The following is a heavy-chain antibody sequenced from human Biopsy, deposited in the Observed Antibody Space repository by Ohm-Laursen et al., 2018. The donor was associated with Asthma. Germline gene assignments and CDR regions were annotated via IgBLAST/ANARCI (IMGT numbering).Heavy chain of an antibody. D-gene: IGHD4-17*01. CDR2: HDHEEGGT. V-gene: IGHV1-24*01. J-gene: IGHJ4*02. CDR3: ASDFPKDYVRYNFQF. Sequence: GSSVKVSCKISGYSLTDLSMHWVRQAPGQGLEWMGGHDHEEGGTGNARRFQGRVTMTEDTSTDTAYMELSSPSSDDTAVYYCASDFPKDYVRYNFQFWGQGTLVTVSS. CDR1: GYSLTDLS.